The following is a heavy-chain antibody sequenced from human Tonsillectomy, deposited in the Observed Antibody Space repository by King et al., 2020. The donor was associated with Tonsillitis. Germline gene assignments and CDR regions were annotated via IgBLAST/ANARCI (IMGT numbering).Heavy chain of an antibody. CDR3: ASEFVRGPYYYMDV. D-gene: IGHD6-6*01. V-gene: IGHV1-69*13. J-gene: IGHJ6*03. CDR1: GGTFSSYA. CDR2: IIPIFGTA. Sequence: QLVQSGAEVKKPGSSVKVSCKASGGTFSSYAVSWVRPTPGQGLECLGGIIPIFGTANYAQKLQDRFTITADESTSTVYMELSSLRSEDTAVYYCASEFVRGPYYYMDVWGKGTTVTVSS.